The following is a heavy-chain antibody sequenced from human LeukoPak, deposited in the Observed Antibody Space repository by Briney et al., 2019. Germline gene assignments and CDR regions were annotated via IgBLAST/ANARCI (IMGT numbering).Heavy chain of an antibody. CDR3: AREKVVVVTARYYYYYMDV. D-gene: IGHD2-21*02. CDR2: IYTSGST. J-gene: IGHJ6*03. CDR1: GGSISSYY. Sequence: SETLSLTCTVSGGSISSYYWSWIRQPAGKGLEWIGRIYTSGSTNYDPSLKSRVTMSVDTSENQFSLKLSSVTAADTAVYYCAREKVVVVTARYYYYYMDVWGKGTTVTVSS. V-gene: IGHV4-4*07.